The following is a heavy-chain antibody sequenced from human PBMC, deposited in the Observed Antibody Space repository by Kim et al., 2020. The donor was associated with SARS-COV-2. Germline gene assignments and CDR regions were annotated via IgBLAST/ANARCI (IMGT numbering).Heavy chain of an antibody. CDR3: ARGPAGFVTTWSSLGASYNWFDP. J-gene: IGHJ5*02. CDR1: GYTFTSYA. CDR2: INAGNGNT. V-gene: IGHV1-3*01. D-gene: IGHD3-16*01. Sequence: ASVKVSCKASGYTFTSYAMHWVRQAPGQRLEWMGWINAGNGNTKYSQKFQGRVTITRDTSASTAYMELSSLRSEDTAVYYCARGPAGFVTTWSSLGASYNWFDPWGQGTLVTVSS.